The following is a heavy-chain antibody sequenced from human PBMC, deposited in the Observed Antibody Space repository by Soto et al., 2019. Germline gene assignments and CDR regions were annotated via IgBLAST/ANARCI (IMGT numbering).Heavy chain of an antibody. CDR1: GFPFSGYA. CDR2: ISGSGSSR. CDR3: AKSYYGDYDNRLLFDN. Sequence: EVQLLASGGGLVQPGGSLRLSCAASGFPFSGYAIHWVRQAPGTGLEWVSIISGSGSSRNYADSVKGRFTISRDNSRDTVFLQMNSLRAEDTAVYYCAKSYYGDYDNRLLFDNWGQGTLVTVSS. J-gene: IGHJ4*02. V-gene: IGHV3-23*01. D-gene: IGHD4-17*01.